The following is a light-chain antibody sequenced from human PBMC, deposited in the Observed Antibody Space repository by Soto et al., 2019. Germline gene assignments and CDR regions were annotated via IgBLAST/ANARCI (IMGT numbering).Light chain of an antibody. Sequence: QSALTQPASVSGSRGQSVTISCTGTTRNVGLYQAISWYQQHPGKAPKLILYEVNQRPSGVSNRFSGSKSGNTASLTISGIQPEDEADYYCGSYATSSTYVFRDGTKATVL. J-gene: IGLJ1*01. CDR1: TRNVGLYQA. V-gene: IGLV2-23*02. CDR2: EVN. CDR3: GSYATSSTYV.